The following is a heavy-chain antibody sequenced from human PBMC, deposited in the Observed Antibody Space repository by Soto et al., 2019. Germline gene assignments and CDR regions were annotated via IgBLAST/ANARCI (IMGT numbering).Heavy chain of an antibody. CDR1: GYIFTTYG. J-gene: IGHJ6*02. Sequence: GASVKVSFKASGYIFTTYGFSWLRQAPGRGLEWMGWISAYNGDTNYAQNLQGRVTMTTDTSTQTAYMELRSLRSDDTAVYYCARDTHQKLYCTSSSCYHYYYGLAVWGQGTTVTVSS. D-gene: IGHD2-2*01. CDR3: ARDTHQKLYCTSSSCYHYYYGLAV. V-gene: IGHV1-18*01. CDR2: ISAYNGDT.